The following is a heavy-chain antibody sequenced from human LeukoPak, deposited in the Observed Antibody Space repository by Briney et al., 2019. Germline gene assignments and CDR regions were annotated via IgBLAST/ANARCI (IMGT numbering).Heavy chain of an antibody. Sequence: GGSLRLSCTASGLTFSTSGFNWVRQAPGKGLEWVASIGPTGSDRYHADSIKGRFTTSRDNANNFLYLQMNSLRAEDTAVYYCATEANGRHYDYWGQGTLLTVSS. CDR3: ATEANGRHYDY. CDR1: GLTFSTSG. CDR2: IGPTGSDR. J-gene: IGHJ4*02. V-gene: IGHV3-21*06. D-gene: IGHD2-8*01.